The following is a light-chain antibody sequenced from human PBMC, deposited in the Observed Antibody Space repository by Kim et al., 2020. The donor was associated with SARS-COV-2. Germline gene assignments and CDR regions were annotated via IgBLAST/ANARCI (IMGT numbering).Light chain of an antibody. V-gene: IGKV1-27*01. CDR3: QQHNSSPPT. CDR1: QDISNY. CDR2: AAS. J-gene: IGKJ1*01. Sequence: DVQMTQSPSSLSASVGDRVTITCRASQDISNYLAWYQQKPGKVPKLLIYAASTLQSGVPSRFSGSGSGTDFTLTISSLQPEDVATYYCQQHNSSPPTFGQGTKVDIK.